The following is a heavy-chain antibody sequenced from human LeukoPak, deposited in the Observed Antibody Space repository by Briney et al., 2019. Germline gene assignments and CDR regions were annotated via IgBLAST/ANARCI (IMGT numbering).Heavy chain of an antibody. CDR3: ARVPTTVVDYYFDY. Sequence: GGSLRLSCAASGFTFSSYAMHWVRQAPGKGLEYVSAISSNGGSTYYANSVKGRFTISRDNSKNTLYLQMGSLRAEDMAVYYCARVPTTVVDYYFDYWGQGTLVTVSS. D-gene: IGHD4-23*01. CDR1: GFTFSSYA. J-gene: IGHJ4*02. CDR2: ISSNGGST. V-gene: IGHV3-64*01.